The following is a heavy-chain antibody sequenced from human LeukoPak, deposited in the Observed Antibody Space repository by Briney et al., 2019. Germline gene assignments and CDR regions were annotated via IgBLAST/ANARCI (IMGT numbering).Heavy chain of an antibody. Sequence: QSGGSLRLSCAASGFTFSGSAMHWVRQASGKGLEWVGRIRSKANSYATAYTSPVKGRFTISRDDSKNTVYLQMNSLKTEDTAVYYCTNSYSDFWIDYWGQGTLVTVSS. CDR1: GFTFSGSA. CDR2: IRSKANSYAT. V-gene: IGHV3-73*01. J-gene: IGHJ4*02. D-gene: IGHD3-3*01. CDR3: TNSYSDFWIDY.